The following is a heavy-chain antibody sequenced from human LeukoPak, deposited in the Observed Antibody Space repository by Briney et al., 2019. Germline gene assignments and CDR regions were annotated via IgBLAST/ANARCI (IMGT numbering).Heavy chain of an antibody. Sequence: PGGSLTLSCAASGFTQSSHWMRGARPAPGRGRECGANIKQDGREIYYVDAVKGRFTISRDNAKNSLYLQMNSLRAEDSAVYYCARRLSRSTGDVYPGFRTYYFAYGSQGTLVTVSS. CDR3: ARRLSRSTGDVYPGFRTYYFAY. J-gene: IGHJ4*02. D-gene: IGHD7-27*01. CDR2: IKQDGREI. CDR1: GFTQSSHW. V-gene: IGHV3-7*01.